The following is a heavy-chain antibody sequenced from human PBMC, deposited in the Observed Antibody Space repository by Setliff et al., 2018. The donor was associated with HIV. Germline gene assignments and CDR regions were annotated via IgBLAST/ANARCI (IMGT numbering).Heavy chain of an antibody. D-gene: IGHD2-15*01. CDR3: ARVVYTYYYMDV. CDR2: IYYSGST. CDR1: GGSINSYY. Sequence: SETLSLTCTVSGGSINSYYWSWIRLPPGRGLEWIAFIYYSGSTYYSPSLKSRLMISVDTSKNQFSLNMTSVTAADTAVYFCARVVYTYYYMDVWGKGTTVTVSS. V-gene: IGHV4-59*08. J-gene: IGHJ6*03.